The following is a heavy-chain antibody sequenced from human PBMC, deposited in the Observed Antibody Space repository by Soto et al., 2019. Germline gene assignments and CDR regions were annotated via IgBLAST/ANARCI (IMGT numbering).Heavy chain of an antibody. J-gene: IGHJ6*02. V-gene: IGHV4-31*03. CDR2: IYYSGST. Sequence: SETLSLTCTVSGGSISSGGYYWSWIRQHPGKGLEWIGYIYYSGSTYYNPSLKSRVTISVDTSKNQFSLKLSSVTAADTAVYYCARVATIYGMDVWGQGTTVTVSS. CDR3: ARVATIYGMDV. CDR1: GGSISSGGYY.